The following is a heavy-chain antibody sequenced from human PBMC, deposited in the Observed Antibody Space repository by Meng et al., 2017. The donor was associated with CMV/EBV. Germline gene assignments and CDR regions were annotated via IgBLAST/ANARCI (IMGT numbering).Heavy chain of an antibody. J-gene: IGHJ4*02. D-gene: IGHD3-3*01. CDR3: ARGKSSLYDFWSGYSILFDY. CDR2: INHSGST. CDR1: GGSISSSSYY. V-gene: IGHV4-39*07. Sequence: SETLSLTCTVSGGSISSSSYYWGWIRQPPGKGLEWIGEINHSGSTNYNPSLKSRVTISVDASKNQFSLKLSSVTAADTAVYYCARGKSSLYDFWSGYSILFDYWGQGTLVTVSS.